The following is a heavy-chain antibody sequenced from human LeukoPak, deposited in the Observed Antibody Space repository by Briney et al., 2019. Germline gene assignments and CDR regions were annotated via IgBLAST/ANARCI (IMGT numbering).Heavy chain of an antibody. CDR1: GYTFSSYG. CDR3: ARDREVWFGGPIDAFDI. Sequence: GASVKVSCKASGYTFSSYGISWVRQAPGQGLEWMAWISAYNGNTNYAQNLQGRVTMTTDTSTSTAYMELRSLRSDDTAVYYCARDREVWFGGPIDAFDIWGQGTMVTVSS. V-gene: IGHV1-18*01. D-gene: IGHD3-10*01. J-gene: IGHJ3*02. CDR2: ISAYNGNT.